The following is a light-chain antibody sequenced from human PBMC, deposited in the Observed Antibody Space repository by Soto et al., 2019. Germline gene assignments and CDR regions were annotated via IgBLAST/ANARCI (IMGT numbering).Light chain of an antibody. Sequence: QSVLTQPASVSGSPGPSITITCTGTSSDVWSYNVVSWYQQHSGKAPKPMIYEGSKRPSGVSNRFSGSKSGNTASLTISGLQAEDEADYYCCSYAGSSIWVFGGGTQLTVL. V-gene: IGLV2-23*01. CDR2: EGS. CDR1: SSDVWSYNV. CDR3: CSYAGSSIWV. J-gene: IGLJ3*02.